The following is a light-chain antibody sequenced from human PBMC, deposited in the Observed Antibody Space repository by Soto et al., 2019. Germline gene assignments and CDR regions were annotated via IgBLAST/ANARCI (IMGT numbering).Light chain of an antibody. Sequence: DIVFTQSPSTLSLSTGERATLSCRASQSVSSYLAWYQQKPGQAPRLLIYDASNRATGIPARFSGSGSGTDFTLTISSLEPEDFAVYYCQQRRNWPLLLTFGGGTKVDIK. CDR1: QSVSSY. CDR3: QQRRNWPLLLT. CDR2: DAS. J-gene: IGKJ4*01. V-gene: IGKV3-11*01.